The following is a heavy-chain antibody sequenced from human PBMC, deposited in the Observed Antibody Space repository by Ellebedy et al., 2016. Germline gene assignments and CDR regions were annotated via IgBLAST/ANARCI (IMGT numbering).Heavy chain of an antibody. J-gene: IGHJ6*03. V-gene: IGHV1-2*02. CDR3: AVDTISNNYYYYYYMDV. CDR1: GYTFTDYY. CDR2: INPNSGGT. D-gene: IGHD4-11*01. Sequence: ASVKVSXXAFGYTFTDYYIHWVRQAPGQGLEWMGWINPNSGGTMYAQMFQGRVTVTSDTSISTAYMELSRLRSDDTAVYYCAVDTISNNYYYYYYMDVWGKGTTVTVSS.